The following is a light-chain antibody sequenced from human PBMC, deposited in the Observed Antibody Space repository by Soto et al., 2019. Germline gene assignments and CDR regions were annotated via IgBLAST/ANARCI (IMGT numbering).Light chain of an antibody. V-gene: IGLV2-14*01. Sequence: QSVLTQPASVSGSPGQSITISCTGTSSDVGGYNYVSWYQQHPGKAPKLMIYEVSNRPSGVSNRFSGSKSGNTASLTISGLQAEDEADYYCSSYTSSSTPVVLGGGTKVTVL. CDR2: EVS. J-gene: IGLJ2*01. CDR3: SSYTSSSTPVV. CDR1: SSDVGGYNY.